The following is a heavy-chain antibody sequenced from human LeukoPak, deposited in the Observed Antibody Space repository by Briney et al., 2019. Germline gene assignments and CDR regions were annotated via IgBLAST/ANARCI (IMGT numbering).Heavy chain of an antibody. D-gene: IGHD6-25*01. CDR1: GFTFSRNS. CDR2: IDTSGSYT. Sequence: GGSLRLSCAASGFTFSRNSMIWVRQAPGKGLEWISLIDTSGSYTWYADSVKGRFTISRDNAKNSLNLRMNSLRVEDTAVYYCAREAAPTTGRHFDYWGQGTLVTVSS. J-gene: IGHJ4*02. CDR3: AREAAPTTGRHFDY. V-gene: IGHV3-21*01.